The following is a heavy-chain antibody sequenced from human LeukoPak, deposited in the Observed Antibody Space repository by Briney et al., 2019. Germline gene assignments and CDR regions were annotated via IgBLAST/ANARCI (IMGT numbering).Heavy chain of an antibody. D-gene: IGHD2-15*01. V-gene: IGHV3-30*04. Sequence: PGGSLRLSCAASGFTFSSYAMHWVRQAPGKGLEWVAVISYDGSNKYYADSVKGRFTISRDNSKNTLYLQMNSLRAEDTAVYYCARDSDIVVVVAATPGAFDIWGQGTMVTVSS. CDR2: ISYDGSNK. J-gene: IGHJ3*02. CDR3: ARDSDIVVVVAATPGAFDI. CDR1: GFTFSSYA.